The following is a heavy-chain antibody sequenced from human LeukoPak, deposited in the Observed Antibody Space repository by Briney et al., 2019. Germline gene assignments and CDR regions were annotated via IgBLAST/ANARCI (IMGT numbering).Heavy chain of an antibody. Sequence: SQTLSLTCAISGDSVSSDSAAWNWIRQSPSRGLEWLGRTYYRSKWYNDYAVSVKSRITINADTSKNQFSLQLNSVTPEDTAVYYCARGRGLFWGSGSYYNIGAFDIWGQGTMVTVSS. CDR2: TYYRSKWYN. J-gene: IGHJ3*02. V-gene: IGHV6-1*01. CDR1: GDSVSSDSAA. CDR3: ARGRGLFWGSGSYYNIGAFDI. D-gene: IGHD3-10*01.